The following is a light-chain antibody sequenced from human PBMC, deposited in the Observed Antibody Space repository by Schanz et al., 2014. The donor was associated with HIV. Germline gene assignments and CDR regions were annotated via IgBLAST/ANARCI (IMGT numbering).Light chain of an antibody. J-gene: IGLJ7*01. CDR2: GNS. Sequence: QSVLTQPPSVSGAPGQRVTISCTGSRSNIGAGYDVHWYQHLPGTAPKLLIYGNSNRPSGVPDRFSGSKSGTSASLAITGLQAEDEADYYCQSYDSSLSGYVFGTGTQLTVL. CDR1: RSNIGAGYD. V-gene: IGLV1-40*01. CDR3: QSYDSSLSGYV.